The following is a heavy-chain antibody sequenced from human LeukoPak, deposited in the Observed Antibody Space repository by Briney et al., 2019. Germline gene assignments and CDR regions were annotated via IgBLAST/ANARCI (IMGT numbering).Heavy chain of an antibody. D-gene: IGHD3-10*01. V-gene: IGHV4-59*01. CDR1: GGSISSYY. CDR2: IYYSGST. J-gene: IGHJ6*03. Sequence: SETLSLTCTVSGGSISSYYWSWIRQPPGKGLEWIGYIYYSGSTNYNPSLKSRVTISVDSSKNQFSLKVSSVTAADTAVYYCARVFDSGSQAYFYYMDVWGKGTTVTISS. CDR3: ARVFDSGSQAYFYYMDV.